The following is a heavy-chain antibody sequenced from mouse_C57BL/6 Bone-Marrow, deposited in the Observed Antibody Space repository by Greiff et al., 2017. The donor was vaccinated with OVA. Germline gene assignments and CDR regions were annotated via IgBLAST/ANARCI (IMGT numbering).Heavy chain of an antibody. Sequence: QVQLQQSGPELVKPGASVKISCKASGYAFSSSWMNWVKQRPGKGLEWIGRIYPGDGDTNYNGKFKGKATLTADKSSSTAYMQRSSLTSEDSAVYFCARWLQDYWGQGTTLTVSS. V-gene: IGHV1-82*01. CDR1: GYAFSSSW. J-gene: IGHJ2*01. D-gene: IGHD2-2*01. CDR3: ARWLQDY. CDR2: IYPGDGDT.